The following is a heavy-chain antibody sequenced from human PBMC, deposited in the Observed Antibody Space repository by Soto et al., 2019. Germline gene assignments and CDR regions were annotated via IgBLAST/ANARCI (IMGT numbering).Heavy chain of an antibody. Sequence: PGGSLRLACAASGVTFSTYSMNWVRQAPGKGLEWVSSIRGSGDNTYYADSVKGRFTISRDNSKNTLYLQMNSLRAEDTAVYYCAKGGHDSSVRFFDYWGQGTLVTVSS. J-gene: IGHJ4*02. CDR3: AKGGHDSSVRFFDY. D-gene: IGHD3-22*01. CDR2: IRGSGDNT. CDR1: GVTFSTYS. V-gene: IGHV3-23*01.